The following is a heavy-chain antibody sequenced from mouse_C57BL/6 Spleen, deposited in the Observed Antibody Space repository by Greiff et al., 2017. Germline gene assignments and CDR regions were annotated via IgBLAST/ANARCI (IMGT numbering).Heavy chain of an antibody. CDR2: IYPGSGST. Sequence: QVHVKQPGAELVKPGASVKMSCKASGYTFTSYWITWVKQRPGQGLEWIGDIYPGSGSTNYNEKFKSKATLTVDTSSSTAYMQLSSLTSEDSAVYYCASVYYDYDGYFDYWGQGTTLTVSS. V-gene: IGHV1-55*01. CDR3: ASVYYDYDGYFDY. D-gene: IGHD2-4*01. CDR1: GYTFTSYW. J-gene: IGHJ2*01.